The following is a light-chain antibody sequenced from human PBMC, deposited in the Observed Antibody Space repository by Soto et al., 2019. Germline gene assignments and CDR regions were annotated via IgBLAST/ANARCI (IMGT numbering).Light chain of an antibody. Sequence: QSALTQPASVSGSPGQSITISCTGTSSDVGGYNYVSWYQQHPGKAPKLTIYEVINRPSGVSNRFSGSRSGNTASQTISGLQAEDEAEYYCNSYTSSSTFVFGTGTKLTVL. CDR3: NSYTSSSTFV. V-gene: IGLV2-14*01. J-gene: IGLJ1*01. CDR2: EVI. CDR1: SSDVGGYNY.